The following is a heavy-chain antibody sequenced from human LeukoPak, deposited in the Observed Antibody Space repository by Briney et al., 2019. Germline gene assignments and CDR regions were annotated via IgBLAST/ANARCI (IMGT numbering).Heavy chain of an antibody. V-gene: IGHV3-74*01. Sequence: GGSLRLSCAASGFTFSTYWMHWVRQAPGKGLVWVSRINTDGSSTNYADSVKGRFTISRDNAQNTLFLQMNSLRAEDTAVYYCARGPVAFDIWGQGIMVTVSS. J-gene: IGHJ3*02. CDR2: INTDGSST. CDR3: ARGPVAFDI. CDR1: GFTFSTYW.